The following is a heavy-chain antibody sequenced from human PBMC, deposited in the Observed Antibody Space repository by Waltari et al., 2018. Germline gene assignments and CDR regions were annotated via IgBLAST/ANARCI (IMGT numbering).Heavy chain of an antibody. CDR2: INHKKGVT. D-gene: IGHD6-25*01. J-gene: IGHJ6*03. Sequence: QAHLLQSGAEVKRPGASLRVSCEASGFIFTAYYLHWVRQAPGQGLEGMGWINHKKGVTNDAQKCQGRVSMTRDMSVQTVYMDLRRLGSDDTAIYYCARDGSPAASPHYYYYYIDVWGKGTTVTISS. CDR3: ARDGSPAASPHYYYYYIDV. CDR1: GFIFTAYY. V-gene: IGHV1-2*02.